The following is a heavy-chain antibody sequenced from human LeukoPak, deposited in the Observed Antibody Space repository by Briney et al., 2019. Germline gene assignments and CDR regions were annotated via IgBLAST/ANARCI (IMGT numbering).Heavy chain of an antibody. CDR1: GGLISSGSYY. Sequence: PSQTLSLTCTVSGGLISSGSYYWSWIRQPAGKGLEWIGRIYSSGSTNYNPSLKSRVTISVDTSKNQFSLKLSSVTAADAAVYYCARDPGGSYYSAGFNWFDPWGQGTLVTVSS. CDR3: ARDPGGSYYSAGFNWFDP. J-gene: IGHJ5*02. D-gene: IGHD1-26*01. CDR2: IYSSGST. V-gene: IGHV4-61*02.